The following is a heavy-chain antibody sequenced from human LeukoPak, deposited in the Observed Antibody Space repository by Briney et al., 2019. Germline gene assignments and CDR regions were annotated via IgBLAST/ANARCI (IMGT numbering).Heavy chain of an antibody. CDR2: INPNSGGT. Sequence: ASVKVSCKASGYTFTGYYMHWVRQAPGQGLEWMGWINPNSGGTNYAQKFQGRVTMTRDTSISTAYMELSRLRSDDTAVYYCARDRTYDILTGYSDFDYWGQGTLVTVSS. D-gene: IGHD3-9*01. J-gene: IGHJ4*02. CDR1: GYTFTGYY. V-gene: IGHV1-2*02. CDR3: ARDRTYDILTGYSDFDY.